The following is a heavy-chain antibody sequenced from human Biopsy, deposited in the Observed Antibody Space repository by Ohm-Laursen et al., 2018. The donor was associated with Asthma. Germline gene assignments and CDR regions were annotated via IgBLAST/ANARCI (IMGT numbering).Heavy chain of an antibody. Sequence: SVKVSCKISGYSLTDLSMHWVRQAPGQGLEWMGGHDHEEGGTENARRFQGRVTMTEDTSTDTAYMELSSLSSDDTAVYYCASDFPKDYVRYNFQFWGRGTLVTVSS. CDR3: ASDFPKDYVRYNFQF. V-gene: IGHV1-24*01. J-gene: IGHJ4*02. CDR1: GYSLTDLS. CDR2: HDHEEGGT. D-gene: IGHD4-17*01.